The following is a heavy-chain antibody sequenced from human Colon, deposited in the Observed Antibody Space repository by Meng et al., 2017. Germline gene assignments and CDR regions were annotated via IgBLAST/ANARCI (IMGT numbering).Heavy chain of an antibody. V-gene: IGHV3-21*01. CDR3: AGGSVAVRFDS. CDR2: ISSTSNYK. D-gene: IGHD6-19*01. CDR1: GLTLSTYT. J-gene: IGHJ4*02. Sequence: ESGVGLVKPSVSFRLSCAASGLTLSTYTMNWVRQAPGKGLKWVSSISSTSNYKYYADSVKGRFTISRDNAKNSLYLQMNSLSAEDTAVYYCAGGSVAVRFDSWGQGTLVTVSS.